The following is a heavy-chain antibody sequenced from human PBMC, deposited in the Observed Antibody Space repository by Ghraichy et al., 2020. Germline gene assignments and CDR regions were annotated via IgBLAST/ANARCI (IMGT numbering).Heavy chain of an antibody. V-gene: IGHV4-4*02. Sequence: SETLSLTCVVSSGYIINSNWWSWARQPPGKGLEWIGEIHYSGRTNCNSSLKSRLSMSVDNPNIQISLKLHYVTAAATAVYYCARERGAFNPFGYWGQGILVSVSS. D-gene: IGHD2-15*01. CDR3: ARERGAFNPFGY. CDR2: IHYSGRT. J-gene: IGHJ4*02. CDR1: SGYIINSNW.